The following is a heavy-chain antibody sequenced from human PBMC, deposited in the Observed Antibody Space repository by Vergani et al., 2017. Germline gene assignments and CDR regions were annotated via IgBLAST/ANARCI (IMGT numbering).Heavy chain of an antibody. V-gene: IGHV3-30*02. CDR2: IRYDGSNK. CDR1: GFTFSSYG. Sequence: VQLVESGGGVVQPGGSLRLSCAASGFTFSSYGMHWVRQAPGKGLEWVAFIRYDGSNKYYADSVKGRFTISRDNSKNTLYLQMNSLRAEDTAGYYCAKGLAVAGAKGDYWGQGTLVTVSS. CDR3: AKGLAVAGAKGDY. D-gene: IGHD6-19*01. J-gene: IGHJ4*02.